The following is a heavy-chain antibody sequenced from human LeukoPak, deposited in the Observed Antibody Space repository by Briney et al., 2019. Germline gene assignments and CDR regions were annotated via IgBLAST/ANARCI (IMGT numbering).Heavy chain of an antibody. Sequence: ASVKVSCKASGYTFTGYHIHWVRQAPGQGLEWMGWINPNSGGTNYAQKFQGRVTMTRDTSISTAYMELSRLRSDDTAVYYCARGPSTIFGVVPIRYFDYWGQGTLVTVSS. V-gene: IGHV1-2*02. CDR1: GYTFTGYH. CDR3: ARGPSTIFGVVPIRYFDY. CDR2: INPNSGGT. D-gene: IGHD3-3*01. J-gene: IGHJ4*02.